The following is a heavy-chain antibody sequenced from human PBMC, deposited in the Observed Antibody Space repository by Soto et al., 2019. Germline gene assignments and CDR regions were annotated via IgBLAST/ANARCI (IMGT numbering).Heavy chain of an antibody. V-gene: IGHV1-69*13. Sequence: ASVKVSCKASGGTFGSYAISWVRQAPGQGLEWMGGIIPIFGTANYAQKFQGRVTISADESTSTAYMELSSLRSEDTAVYYCARASPFDDIDYWGQGTLVTVSS. CDR1: GGTFGSYA. J-gene: IGHJ4*02. CDR3: ARASPFDDIDY. CDR2: IIPIFGTA.